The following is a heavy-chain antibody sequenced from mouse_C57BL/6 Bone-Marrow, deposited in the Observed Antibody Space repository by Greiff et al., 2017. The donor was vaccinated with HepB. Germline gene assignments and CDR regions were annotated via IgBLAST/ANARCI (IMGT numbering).Heavy chain of an antibody. CDR3: ARTGHFDY. V-gene: IGHV1-50*01. Sequence: VQLQQPGAELVKPGASVKLSCKASGYTFTSYWMQWVKQRPGQGLEWIGEIDPSDSYTNYNQKFKGKATLTVDTSSSTAYMQPSSLTSEDSAVYYCARTGHFDYWGQGTTLTVSS. D-gene: IGHD4-1*01. CDR2: IDPSDSYT. J-gene: IGHJ2*01. CDR1: GYTFTSYW.